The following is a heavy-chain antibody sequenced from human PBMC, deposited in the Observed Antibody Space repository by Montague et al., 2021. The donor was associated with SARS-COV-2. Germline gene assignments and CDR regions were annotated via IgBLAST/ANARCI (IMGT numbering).Heavy chain of an antibody. CDR3: ARRGDGDYEILDY. V-gene: IGHV4-59*01. CDR1: GGSMRRYY. J-gene: IGHJ4*02. CDR2: IYDSGSA. Sequence: SETLSLTCTISGGSMRRYYWTWIRQPPGKGLEWIGAIYDSGSARYNPSLKSRVSISVDASKNQFSLRVTSVTAADTAVYFCARRGDGDYEILDYWGQGIPVTVSS. D-gene: IGHD3-16*01.